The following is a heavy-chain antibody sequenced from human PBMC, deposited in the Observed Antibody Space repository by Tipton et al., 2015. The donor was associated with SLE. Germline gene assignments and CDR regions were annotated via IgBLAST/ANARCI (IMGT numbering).Heavy chain of an antibody. J-gene: IGHJ5*02. Sequence: QSGPEVKRPGSSVKVSCKASGGTFSNYGFTWVRQAPGQGLEWMGGIIPLSGTSDYAPRFQGRVTLTADESTSTAYLELTNLTSEDTAVYYCAGRYRSWFDPWGQGTLVTVSS. CDR1: GGTFSNYG. D-gene: IGHD2-15*01. CDR3: AGRYRSWFDP. CDR2: IIPLSGTS. V-gene: IGHV1-69*01.